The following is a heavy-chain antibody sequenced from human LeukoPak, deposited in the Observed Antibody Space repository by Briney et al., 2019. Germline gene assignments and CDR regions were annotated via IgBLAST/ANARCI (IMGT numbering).Heavy chain of an antibody. CDR2: IYQDGSEK. V-gene: IGHV3-7*01. CDR3: ARGRFSYDNTGYSSFYY. Sequence: GGSLRLSCAASGVIFNQYWMSWVRQAPGRGLEWVANIYQDGSEKHYVDSVKGRFTISRDNARNSLYLQMNSLRAEDTAVYYCARGRFSYDNTGYSSFYYWGQGTLVTVSS. CDR1: GVIFNQYW. J-gene: IGHJ4*02. D-gene: IGHD3-22*01.